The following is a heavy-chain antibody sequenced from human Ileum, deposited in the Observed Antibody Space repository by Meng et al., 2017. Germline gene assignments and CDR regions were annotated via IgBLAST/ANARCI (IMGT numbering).Heavy chain of an antibody. CDR2: IYYGGST. CDR1: SGSFTNNNYY. D-gene: IGHD4-17*01. Sequence: QLRLQESGSGLVKSSETLSLTCSVSSGSFTNNNYYWVWIRRPPGKGLEWIGSIYYGGSTYYNPSLKSRVTIAVDTSTNQFSLKLISVTAADTAVYYCARRAHYGDPPRWGQGTLVTVSS. V-gene: IGHV4-39*01. J-gene: IGHJ4*02. CDR3: ARRAHYGDPPR.